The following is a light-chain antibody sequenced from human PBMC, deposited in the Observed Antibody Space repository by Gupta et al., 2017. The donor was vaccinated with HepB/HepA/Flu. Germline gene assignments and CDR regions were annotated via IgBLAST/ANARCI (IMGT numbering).Light chain of an antibody. CDR1: QGISNF. CDR2: AAS. CDR3: QHLNTHHG. J-gene: IGKJ4*01. V-gene: IGKV1-9*01. Sequence: DIQLTQSPSFLSASVGDRVTITCRASQGISNFLAWYQQKPGKAPKLLIYAASTLQSGVPSRFSGSGSGTEFSLTSSSRQPEDFATYHWQHLNTHHGFGGGTKVEIK.